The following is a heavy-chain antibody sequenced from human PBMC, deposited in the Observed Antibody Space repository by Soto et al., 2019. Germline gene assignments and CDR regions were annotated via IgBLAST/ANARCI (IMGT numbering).Heavy chain of an antibody. Sequence: GGSLRLSCAASGFTFSSYGMHWVRQAPGKGLEWVAVIWYDGSNKYYADSVKGRFTISRDNSKNTLYLQMNSLRAEDTAVYYCARDLVNIVVVPAARTVYYRGQRTLVTVSS. CDR3: ARDLVNIVVVPAARTVYY. CDR1: GFTFSSYG. J-gene: IGHJ4*02. D-gene: IGHD2-2*01. CDR2: IWYDGSNK. V-gene: IGHV3-33*01.